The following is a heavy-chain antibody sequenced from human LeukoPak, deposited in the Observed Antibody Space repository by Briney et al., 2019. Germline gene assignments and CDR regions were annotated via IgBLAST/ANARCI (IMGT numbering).Heavy chain of an antibody. D-gene: IGHD6-13*01. V-gene: IGHV1-69*05. CDR2: IIPIFGTA. Sequence: SVKVSCKASGGTFSSYAISWVRQAPGQGLEWMGGIIPIFGTANYAQKFQGRVTITTDESTSTAYMELSSLRSEDRAVYYCARVLAAAGPGAFDIWGQGTMVTVSS. CDR1: GGTFSSYA. CDR3: ARVLAAAGPGAFDI. J-gene: IGHJ3*02.